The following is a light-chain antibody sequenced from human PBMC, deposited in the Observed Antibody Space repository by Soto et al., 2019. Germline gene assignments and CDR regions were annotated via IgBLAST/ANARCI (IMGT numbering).Light chain of an antibody. V-gene: IGKV1-5*01. CDR2: DAS. CDR3: QQYDNYKPLT. CDR1: QSISSW. J-gene: IGKJ4*01. Sequence: DIQMTQSGISRTASVGASVTITCRASQSISSWLAWYQQKPGKAPKLLIFDASSLESGTPSRFSGRRSGTQFTLTINGLQPDDFATYYCQQYDNYKPLTFGGGTKVDIK.